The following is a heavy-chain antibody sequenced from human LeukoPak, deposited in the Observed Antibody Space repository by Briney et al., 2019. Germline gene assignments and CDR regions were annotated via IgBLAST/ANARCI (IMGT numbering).Heavy chain of an antibody. D-gene: IGHD3-16*01. Sequence: GGSLRLSCAASGFTFSSYAMHWVRQAPGKGLEWVTVISYDGSNKYYADSVKGRFTISRDNSKNTLYLQMNSLRAEDTAVYYCARARGLFGEYYFDYWGQGTLVTVSS. V-gene: IGHV3-30-3*01. CDR1: GFTFSSYA. CDR3: ARARGLFGEYYFDY. CDR2: ISYDGSNK. J-gene: IGHJ4*02.